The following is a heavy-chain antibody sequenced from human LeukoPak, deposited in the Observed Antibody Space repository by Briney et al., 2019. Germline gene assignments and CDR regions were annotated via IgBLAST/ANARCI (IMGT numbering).Heavy chain of an antibody. CDR1: GFTFSDYY. J-gene: IGHJ4*02. Sequence: GGSLRLSCAASGFTFSDYYMSWIRQAPGKGLEWVSYISSSGSTIYYADSVKGRFTISRDNAKDSLYLQMNSLRAEDTAVYYCARDPRGYSGYDSGSVYWGQGTLVTVSS. CDR3: ARDPRGYSGYDSGSVY. D-gene: IGHD5-12*01. V-gene: IGHV3-11*01. CDR2: ISSSGSTI.